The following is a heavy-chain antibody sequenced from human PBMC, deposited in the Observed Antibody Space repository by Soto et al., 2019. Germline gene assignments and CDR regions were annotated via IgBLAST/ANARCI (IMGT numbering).Heavy chain of an antibody. J-gene: IGHJ4*02. CDR3: ARATAHFDY. V-gene: IGHV1-46*01. CDR1: GYTFTSYF. CDR2: INPSGGSP. Sequence: GASVKASCKASGYTFTSYFMHWVRQAPGQGLEWMGIINPSGGSPSYAQKFQGRVNMTRDTPTGTVYMALSSLRSEDTAVYYCARATAHFDYWGQGTGGTVS.